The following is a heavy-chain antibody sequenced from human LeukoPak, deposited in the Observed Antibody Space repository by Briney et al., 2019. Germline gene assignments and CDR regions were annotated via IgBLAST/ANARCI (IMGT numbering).Heavy chain of an antibody. V-gene: IGHV3-23*01. CDR3: AKGGKTIMCPTSCYDY. CDR1: GFTFSSYA. CDR2: ISGSGGSP. J-gene: IGHJ4*02. D-gene: IGHD2-2*01. Sequence: GGSLRLSRAASGFTFSSYAMSWVRQAPGRGLEWVSVISGSGGSPDYTDSVKGRFTISRDNSKNTLYLQMNSLRAEDTAVYYCAKGGKTIMCPTSCYDYWGQGTLVTVSS.